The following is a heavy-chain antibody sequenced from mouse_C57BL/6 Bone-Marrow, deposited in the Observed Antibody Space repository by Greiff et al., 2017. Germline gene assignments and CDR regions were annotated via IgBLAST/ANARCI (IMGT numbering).Heavy chain of an antibody. CDR3: ARLGDYGDYYAMDD. V-gene: IGHV1-52*01. J-gene: IGHJ4*01. CDR2: IDPSDSET. Sequence: QVQLQQPGAELVRPGSSVKLSCKASGYTFTSYWMHWVKQRPIQGLEWIGNIDPSDSETHYNKKFKDKATLTVDKSSSTAYMQLSSLTSEDSAVYEGARLGDYGDYYAMDDWGQGTSVTVS. D-gene: IGHD2-4*01. CDR1: GYTFTSYW.